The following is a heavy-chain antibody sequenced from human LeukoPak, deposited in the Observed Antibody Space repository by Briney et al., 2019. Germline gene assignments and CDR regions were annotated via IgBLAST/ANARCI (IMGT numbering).Heavy chain of an antibody. V-gene: IGHV4-39*02. CDR2: MYYSGST. D-gene: IGHD2-2*01. J-gene: IGHJ5*02. CDR3: ATYHQRFDP. Sequence: SETLSPTCTVSGGSTTSSSSYWGWIRQSPGKGPEWIGNMYYSGSTYYNPSLKSRVTISVDASRNLFSLKLSSVTAADTAVYYCATYHQRFDPWGQGTLVTVSS. CDR1: GGSTTSSSSY.